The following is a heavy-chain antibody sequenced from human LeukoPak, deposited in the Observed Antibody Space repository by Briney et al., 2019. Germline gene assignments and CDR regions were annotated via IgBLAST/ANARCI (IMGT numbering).Heavy chain of an antibody. Sequence: PGGSLRLSCAASGFTFSSYSMNWVRQAPGKGLEWVSSISSGSSYIYYADSVKGRFTISRDNSKNTLHLQMNSLRAEDTAVYYCAMLGSGDQEGAFDIWGQGTMVTVSS. V-gene: IGHV3-21*01. CDR2: ISSGSSYI. CDR3: AMLGSGDQEGAFDI. CDR1: GFTFSSYS. D-gene: IGHD2-15*01. J-gene: IGHJ3*02.